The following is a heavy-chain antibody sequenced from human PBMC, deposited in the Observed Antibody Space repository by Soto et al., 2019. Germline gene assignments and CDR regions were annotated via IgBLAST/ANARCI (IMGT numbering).Heavy chain of an antibody. CDR3: ARAIGYYVSGRYFAADLFDF. J-gene: IGHJ5*01. CDR1: GGSFSGYY. Sequence: SENLSLTCAGYGGSFSGYYWSWIRQPPGKGLEWIGEINHSGSTNYNPSLKSRVTISVDTSKNQFSLKLSSVTAADTAVYYCARAIGYYVSGRYFAADLFDFRGQGTPVTGSA. V-gene: IGHV4-34*01. D-gene: IGHD3-10*01. CDR2: INHSGST.